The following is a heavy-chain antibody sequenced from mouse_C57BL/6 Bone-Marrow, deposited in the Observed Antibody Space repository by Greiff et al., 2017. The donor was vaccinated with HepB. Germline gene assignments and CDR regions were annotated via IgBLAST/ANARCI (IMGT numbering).Heavy chain of an antibody. J-gene: IGHJ4*01. CDR2: ISSGGSYT. CDR3: ASIYGSSYGYAMDY. Sequence: EVQGVESGGDLVKPGGSLKLSCAASGFTFSSYGMSWVRQTPDKRLEWVATISSGGSYTYYPDSVKGRFTISRDNAKNTLYLQMSSLKSEDTAMYYCASIYGSSYGYAMDYWGQGTSVTVSS. D-gene: IGHD1-1*01. CDR1: GFTFSSYG. V-gene: IGHV5-6*01.